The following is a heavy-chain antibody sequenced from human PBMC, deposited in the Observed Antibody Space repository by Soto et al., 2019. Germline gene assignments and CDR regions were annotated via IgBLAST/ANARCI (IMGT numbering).Heavy chain of an antibody. CDR3: AKQPPPGYRSGWYYFDY. CDR1: GFTFSSYA. CDR2: ISGSGGST. Sequence: PGGSLRLSCAASGFTFSSYAMSWVRQAPGKGLEWVSAISGSGGSTYYADSVKGRFTISRDNSKNTLYLQMNSLRAEDTAVYYCAKQPPPGYRSGWYYFDYWGQGTLVTVSS. D-gene: IGHD6-19*01. V-gene: IGHV3-23*01. J-gene: IGHJ4*02.